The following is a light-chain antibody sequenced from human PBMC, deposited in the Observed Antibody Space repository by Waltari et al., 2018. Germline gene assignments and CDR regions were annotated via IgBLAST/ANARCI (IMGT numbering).Light chain of an antibody. V-gene: IGLV2-11*01. Sequence: QSALTQPRSVAGSPGQSVTISCTGTSSDVGGYNYVSWYQQHPGKAPKLMIFEVARRSSGLSSRFSGSKSGNTASLTISGLQAEDEADYYCCSYGGSSSFVIFGGGTKLTVL. CDR3: CSYGGSSSFVI. CDR2: EVA. CDR1: SSDVGGYNY. J-gene: IGLJ2*01.